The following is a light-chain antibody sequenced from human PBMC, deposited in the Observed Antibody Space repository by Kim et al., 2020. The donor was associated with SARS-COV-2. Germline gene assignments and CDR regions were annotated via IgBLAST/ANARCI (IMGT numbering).Light chain of an antibody. V-gene: IGLV2-14*03. CDR1: SSDVGGYNY. CDR3: SSYTSSSTRV. Sequence: GQSITISCNGTSSDVGGYNYVSWYQQHPGKAPKLMIYDVSNRPSVVSNRFSGSKSGNTASLTISGLQAEDEADYYCSSYTSSSTRVFGGGTQLTVL. J-gene: IGLJ3*02. CDR2: DVS.